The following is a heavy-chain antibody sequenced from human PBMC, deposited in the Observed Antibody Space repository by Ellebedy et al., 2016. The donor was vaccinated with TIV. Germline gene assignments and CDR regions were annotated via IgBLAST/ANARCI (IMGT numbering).Heavy chain of an antibody. CDR3: AKDNNSESYWNYYYYYYGMDV. V-gene: IGHV3-23*01. Sequence: GESLKISXAASGFTFSSYAMSWVRQAPGKGLEWVSAISGSGGSTYYADSVKGRFTISRDNSKNTLYLQMNSLRAEDTAVYYCAKDNNSESYWNYYYYYYGMDVWGQGTTVTVSS. CDR2: ISGSGGST. J-gene: IGHJ6*02. CDR1: GFTFSSYA. D-gene: IGHD3-10*01.